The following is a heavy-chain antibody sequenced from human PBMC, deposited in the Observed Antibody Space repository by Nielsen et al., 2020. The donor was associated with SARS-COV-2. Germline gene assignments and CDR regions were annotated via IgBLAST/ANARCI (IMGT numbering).Heavy chain of an antibody. D-gene: IGHD2-21*02. CDR2: ISYDGRDE. Sequence: GGSLRLSCAASGFTFRNYDMHWVRQAPGKGLEWAAVISYDGRDEYYGDFVKGRFTISRDNSKNTLYLQMNNLTTEDTAVYYCAKAHPVCDGDCSSIYYFYGMDVWGQGTTVTVSS. V-gene: IGHV3-30*18. CDR1: GFTFRNYD. CDR3: AKAHPVCDGDCSSIYYFYGMDV. J-gene: IGHJ6*02.